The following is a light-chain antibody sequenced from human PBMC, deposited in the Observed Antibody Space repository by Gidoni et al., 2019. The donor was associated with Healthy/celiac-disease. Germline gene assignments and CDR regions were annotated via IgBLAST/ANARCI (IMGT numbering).Light chain of an antibody. CDR1: QSLLHSNGYNY. CDR2: LGS. V-gene: IGKV2-28*01. CDR3: MQDVQTPYT. J-gene: IGKJ2*01. Sequence: IVMPQSPLSLPVTPAEPASISCRSSQSLLHSNGYNYLDWYLQKPGQSPQLLIYLGSNRASGVPDRFSGSGSGTDFTLKISRVEAEDVGVYYCMQDVQTPYTFGQGTKLEIK.